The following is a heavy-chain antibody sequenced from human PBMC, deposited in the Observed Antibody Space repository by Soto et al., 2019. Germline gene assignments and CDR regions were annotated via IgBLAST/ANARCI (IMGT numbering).Heavy chain of an antibody. V-gene: IGHV4-31*03. CDR3: ARHGSPNVPAAMSWLDP. J-gene: IGHJ5*02. D-gene: IGHD2-2*01. CDR1: GGSVTSGNYY. CDR2: IFNSGNA. Sequence: SETLSLTCIVSGGSVTSGNYYWTWIRQRPGKGLEWIGHIFNSGNAYYNPSLKRRASISADTSKNQFSLRLTSVTAADAAVYFCARHGSPNVPAAMSWLDPWGQGTMVTVSS.